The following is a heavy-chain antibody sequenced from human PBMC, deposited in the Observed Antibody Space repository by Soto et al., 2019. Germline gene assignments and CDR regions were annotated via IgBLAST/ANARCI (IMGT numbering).Heavy chain of an antibody. CDR2: ISSSGGAI. CDR1: GFIFSDYT. CDR3: ARDHGGSTWFVGVYYFFGLDV. D-gene: IGHD6-13*01. J-gene: IGHJ6*02. Sequence: EVQLVESGGDLVQPGGSLRLSCAASGFIFSDYTMTWVRQAPGRGLEFVSRISSSGGAIFYAESVKGRFTVSRDNAKNSLYLQMTSLRDDDTAVYFCARDHGGSTWFVGVYYFFGLDVWGQGTAVTVSS. V-gene: IGHV3-48*02.